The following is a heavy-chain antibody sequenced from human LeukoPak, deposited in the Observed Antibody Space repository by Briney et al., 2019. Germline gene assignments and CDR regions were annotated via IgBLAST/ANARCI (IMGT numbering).Heavy chain of an antibody. CDR1: GGTFTSYD. CDR3: ARGVGSLYYFDY. Sequence: ASVKVSCKASGGTFTSYDINWVRQATGQGLEWMGWMNPNSGNTGYAQKFQGRVTITRNTSISTAYMELSSLRSEDTAVYYCARGVGSLYYFDYWGQGTLVTVSS. CDR2: MNPNSGNT. J-gene: IGHJ4*02. D-gene: IGHD2-2*03. V-gene: IGHV1-8*03.